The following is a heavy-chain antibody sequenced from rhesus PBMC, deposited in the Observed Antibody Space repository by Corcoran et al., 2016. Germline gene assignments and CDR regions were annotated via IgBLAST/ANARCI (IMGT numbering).Heavy chain of an antibody. Sequence: QVQLVQSGAELTKPRSSVQVSCQASGYTFTDFSLHWVRQAPGQGLECRGKSSPKTGGTNYAKKCQGRVTMTRDTSTSTAYMELSSLRSEDTAVYYCERDPRSVWGQGVLVTVSS. J-gene: IGHJ4*01. CDR3: ERDPRSV. V-gene: IGHV1-138*01. D-gene: IGHD2-15*01. CDR1: GYTFTDFS. CDR2: SSPKTGGT.